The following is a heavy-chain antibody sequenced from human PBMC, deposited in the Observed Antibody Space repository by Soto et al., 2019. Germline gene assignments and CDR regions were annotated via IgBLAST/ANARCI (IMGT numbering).Heavy chain of an antibody. CDR1: GSTFSDAY. V-gene: IGHV3-11*01. Sequence: QVQLVESGGGLVKPGGSLRLSCAASGSTFSDAYMSWIRQAPGKGLEWVSYISSSGSTIYYADSVKGRFTISRDNAKNSLYLQMNSLRADDTAVYYFARLPFPWGWFDPWGQGTLVTVSS. D-gene: IGHD3-16*01. CDR2: ISSSGSTI. J-gene: IGHJ5*02. CDR3: ARLPFPWGWFDP.